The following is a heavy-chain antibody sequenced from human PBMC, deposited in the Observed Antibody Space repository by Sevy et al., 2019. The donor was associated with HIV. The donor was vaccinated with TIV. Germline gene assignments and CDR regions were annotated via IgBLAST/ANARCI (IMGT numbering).Heavy chain of an antibody. CDR1: GFTFSSYS. CDR2: ISSSSSYI. J-gene: IGHJ5*02. V-gene: IGHV3-21*01. Sequence: GGSLRLSCAASGFTFSSYSMNWVRQAPGKGLEWVSSISSSSSYIYYADSVKGRFTISRENAKNSLYLQMNSLRAEDTAVYYCARVVTIFGVVIIRTGWFDPWGQGTLVTVSS. D-gene: IGHD3-3*01. CDR3: ARVVTIFGVVIIRTGWFDP.